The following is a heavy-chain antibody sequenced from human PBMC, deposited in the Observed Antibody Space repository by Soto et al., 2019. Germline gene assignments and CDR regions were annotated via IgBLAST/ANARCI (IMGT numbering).Heavy chain of an antibody. J-gene: IGHJ4*02. V-gene: IGHV3-9*01. CDR3: AKDIPRKGAAAVSPGN. CDR1: GFTFDDYA. CDR2: ISWNSGSI. D-gene: IGHD6-13*01. Sequence: EVQLVESGGGLVQPGRSLRLSCAASGFTFDDYAMHLVRQAPGKGLEWVSGISWNSGSIGYADSVKGRFTISRDNAKNSLYLPMNSLRAEDTALYYCAKDIPRKGAAAVSPGNWGQGTLVTVSS.